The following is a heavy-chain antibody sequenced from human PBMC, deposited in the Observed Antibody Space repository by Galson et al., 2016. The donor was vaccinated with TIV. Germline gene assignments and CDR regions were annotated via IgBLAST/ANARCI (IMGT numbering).Heavy chain of an antibody. Sequence: SVKVSCKASGVIFRNFAITWVRQAPGQGLEWMGRITPIFGTTKYAQKFQGRVTLTADDSTSTAYMELSFLRSEDTAIYYCARVRGEFYDSSGYCDSWGQGTLVSVSS. CDR1: GVIFRNFA. J-gene: IGHJ4*02. V-gene: IGHV1-69*13. CDR3: ARVRGEFYDSSGYCDS. CDR2: ITPIFGTT. D-gene: IGHD3-22*01.